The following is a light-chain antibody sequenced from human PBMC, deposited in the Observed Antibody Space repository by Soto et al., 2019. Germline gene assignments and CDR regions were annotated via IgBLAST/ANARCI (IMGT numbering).Light chain of an antibody. CDR1: QSVSSSY. J-gene: IGKJ5*01. Sequence: TVLPQSPCTLSLSPGERAPLSSTIFQSVSSSYLAWYQQKPGQAPRLLIYDASSRATGIPARFSGSGSGTDFTLTINSLEPEDSAVYYCQQRSNWPSITFGQGTRLEIK. CDR3: QQRSNWPSIT. V-gene: IGKV3D-20*02. CDR2: DAS.